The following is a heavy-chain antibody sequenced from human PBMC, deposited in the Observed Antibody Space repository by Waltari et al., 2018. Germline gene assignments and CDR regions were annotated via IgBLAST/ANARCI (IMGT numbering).Heavy chain of an antibody. V-gene: IGHV4-31*03. J-gene: IGHJ4*02. CDR3: ARGTVRGVTHFDY. CDR1: GGSISSGGYY. CDR2: IYYSGST. Sequence: QVQLQESGPGLVKPSQTLSLTCTVSGGSISSGGYYWTWIRQHPGKGLEWIGYIYYSGSTYYNPSLKSRVTISVDTSKNQFSLKLSSVTAADTAVYYCARGTVRGVTHFDYWGQGTLVTVSS. D-gene: IGHD3-10*01.